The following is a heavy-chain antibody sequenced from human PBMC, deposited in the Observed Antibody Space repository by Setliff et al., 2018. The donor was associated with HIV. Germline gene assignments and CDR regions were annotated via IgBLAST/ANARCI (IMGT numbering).Heavy chain of an antibody. CDR2: INVGNGNT. CDR1: GYTFTNYA. J-gene: IGHJ4*02. Sequence: ASVKVSCKASGYTFTNYAIHWVRQAPGQRLEWMGWINVGNGNTKFSEKFKGRVMITSDTSANTVYMFLRSPRSEDTAVYYCARGYNYGYGGQGVNWWDAFDNWGKGALVTVSS. D-gene: IGHD3-16*01. CDR3: ARGYNYGYGGQGVNWWDAFDN. V-gene: IGHV1-3*01.